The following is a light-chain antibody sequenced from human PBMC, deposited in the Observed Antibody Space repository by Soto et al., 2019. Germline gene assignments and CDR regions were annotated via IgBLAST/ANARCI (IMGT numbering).Light chain of an antibody. CDR2: DAS. Sequence: PCSLCASLGEKTTLSCRASQSVSSNLAWYQQKPGQAPRLLIYDASNRATGIPARFSGSGSGTDFTLTISSLEPEDFAVYYCQQRSNWPRITFGPGTKVDIK. J-gene: IGKJ3*01. CDR3: QQRSNWPRIT. CDR1: QSVSSN. V-gene: IGKV3-11*01.